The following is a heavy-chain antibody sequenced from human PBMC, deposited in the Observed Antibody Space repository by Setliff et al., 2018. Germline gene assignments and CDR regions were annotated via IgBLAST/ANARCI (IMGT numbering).Heavy chain of an antibody. Sequence: NPSETLSLTCTVSGGAISSGDYYWTWIRQPAGKGLEWIGHTHTSGRTNYNPSLKSRVTISVDTSKNQFSLNLSSVTAEDTAVYYCARRVAIFGVVLLNWFDPWGQGTLVTSPQ. CDR3: ARRVAIFGVVLLNWFDP. D-gene: IGHD3-3*01. V-gene: IGHV4-61*09. J-gene: IGHJ5*02. CDR2: THTSGRT. CDR1: GGAISSGDYY.